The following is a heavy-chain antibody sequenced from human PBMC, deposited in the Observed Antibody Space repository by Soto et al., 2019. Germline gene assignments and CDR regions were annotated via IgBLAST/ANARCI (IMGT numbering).Heavy chain of an antibody. CDR3: ARDAGVFCSSTSCYGGTFDY. J-gene: IGHJ4*02. D-gene: IGHD2-2*01. Sequence: QVQLVQSGAEVKKPGASVKVSCKASGYTLTGYYMHWVRQAPGQGLEWMGWINPNSGGTNYAQKFQGRVTMTRDTSISTAYMELSRLRSDDTAVYYCARDAGVFCSSTSCYGGTFDYWGQGTLVTVSS. V-gene: IGHV1-2*02. CDR2: INPNSGGT. CDR1: GYTLTGYY.